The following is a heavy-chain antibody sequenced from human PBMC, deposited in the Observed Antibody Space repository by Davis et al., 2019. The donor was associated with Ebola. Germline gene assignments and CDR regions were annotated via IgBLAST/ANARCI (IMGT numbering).Heavy chain of an antibody. CDR2: INPNSGGT. J-gene: IGHJ6*02. D-gene: IGHD5-12*01. CDR3: ARDPYSGYDESLLYGMDV. CDR1: GYTFTGYY. Sequence: ASVKVSCKASGYTFTGYYMHWVRQAPGQGLEWMGWINPNSGGTNYAQKFQGRVTMTRDTSISTAYMELSRLRSDDTAVYYCARDPYSGYDESLLYGMDVWGQGTTVTVSS. V-gene: IGHV1-2*02.